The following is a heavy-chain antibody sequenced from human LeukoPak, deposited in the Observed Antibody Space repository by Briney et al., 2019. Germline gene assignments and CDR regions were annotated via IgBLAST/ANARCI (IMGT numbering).Heavy chain of an antibody. CDR2: ISGSGGST. D-gene: IGHD3-3*01. Sequence: GGSLRLSCAASGFTFSSYAMGWVRQAPGKGLEWVSAISGSGGSTYYADSVKGRFTISRDNSKNTLYLQMNSLRAEDTAVYYCAKTYYDFWSGYYTDYWGQGTLVTVSS. V-gene: IGHV3-23*01. J-gene: IGHJ4*02. CDR3: AKTYYDFWSGYYTDY. CDR1: GFTFSSYA.